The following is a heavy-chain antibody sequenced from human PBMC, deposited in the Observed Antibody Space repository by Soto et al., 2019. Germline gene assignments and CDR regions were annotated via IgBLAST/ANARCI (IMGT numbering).Heavy chain of an antibody. V-gene: IGHV3-23*01. D-gene: IGHD4-17*01. Sequence: EVQLLESGGGLVQPGGSLRLSCAASGFTFSSYAMSWVRQAPGRGLEWVSAISGSGGTTYYADSVQGLSTISRDNSKNTLYLQMNSLRAEDTAVYYCAKETAGDKNYDNWGQGTLVTVSS. CDR2: ISGSGGTT. J-gene: IGHJ4*02. CDR3: AKETAGDKNYDN. CDR1: GFTFSSYA.